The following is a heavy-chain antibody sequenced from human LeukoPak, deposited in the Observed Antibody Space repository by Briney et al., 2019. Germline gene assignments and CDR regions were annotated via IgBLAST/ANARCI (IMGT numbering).Heavy chain of an antibody. J-gene: IGHJ4*02. V-gene: IGHV1-46*03. CDR3: ARGSLSYSYYFDY. CDR2: INPSGGNT. Sequence: CKASXYTFXSYYMHWVRQAPGQGVEWMGMINPSGGNTNYAQKFQGRVTITRDTSTSTVYMELSSLRSEDTAVYYCARGSLSYSYYFDYWGQGTLVTVSS. D-gene: IGHD2-15*01. CDR1: XYTFXSYY.